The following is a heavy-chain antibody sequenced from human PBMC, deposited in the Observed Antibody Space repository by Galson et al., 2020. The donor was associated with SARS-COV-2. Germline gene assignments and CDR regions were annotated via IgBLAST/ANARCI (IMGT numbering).Heavy chain of an antibody. V-gene: IGHV4-39*02. CDR1: GGSVITTGYY. CDR2: IYYSGNS. Sequence: SETLSLTCTVSGGSVITTGYYWSWIRQPPGKGLEWIGGIYYSGNSYYNPSLQSRVTISIDTSTHQFSLELNSVTAADTAVYYCARDLGYCSSTSCYTVLLDYWGQGTLVTVSS. D-gene: IGHD2-2*02. CDR3: ARDLGYCSSTSCYTVLLDY. J-gene: IGHJ4*02.